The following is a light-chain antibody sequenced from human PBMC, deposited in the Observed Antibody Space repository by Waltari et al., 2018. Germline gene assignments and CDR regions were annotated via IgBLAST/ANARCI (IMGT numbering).Light chain of an antibody. Sequence: DIRMTQSPSTLYASAVDRVIISCRASQSISKWLAWYQQKPGKAPKLLIYEASTLQSGVPSRFSGTGSGTDFTLTISSLQPDDFATYYCQQYNSYSLLTFGGGTKVEIK. V-gene: IGKV1-5*03. CDR1: QSISKW. CDR2: EAS. CDR3: QQYNSYSLLT. J-gene: IGKJ4*01.